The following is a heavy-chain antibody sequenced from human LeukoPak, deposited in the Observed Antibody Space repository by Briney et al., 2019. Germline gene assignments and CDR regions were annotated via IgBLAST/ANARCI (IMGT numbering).Heavy chain of an antibody. V-gene: IGHV3-9*01. CDR1: GFTLYDYA. CDR3: AKVCGTTRNYYYRDV. CDR2: LSWNIGST. Sequence: PVRTLRLSCAASGFTLYDYAMQWVRQTPRKGLEWVSGLSWNIGSTGYTDSVRGLFTISRDNAKTTLYMQMNILRAEDTALYYCAKVCGTTRNYYYRDVWGKGTTVTVSS. J-gene: IGHJ6*03. D-gene: IGHD1-7*01.